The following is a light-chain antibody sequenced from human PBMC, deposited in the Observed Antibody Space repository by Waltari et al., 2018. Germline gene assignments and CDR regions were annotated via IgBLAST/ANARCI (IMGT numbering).Light chain of an antibody. Sequence: QSALTQEASVSGTVGQKVTLSCAGNRNNVGSYAVGWYQQLSHGAPKIVILRNSLPAGSPDRFAGSKSGTTASLTISGLQPEDEADYYCSTWDYSLSAHVFGGGTKLTVL. CDR1: RNNVGSYA. CDR2: RNS. J-gene: IGLJ3*02. CDR3: STWDYSLSAHV. V-gene: IGLV1-44*01.